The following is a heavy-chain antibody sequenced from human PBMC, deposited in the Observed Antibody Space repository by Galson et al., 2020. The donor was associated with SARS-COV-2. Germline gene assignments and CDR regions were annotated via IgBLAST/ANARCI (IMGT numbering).Heavy chain of an antibody. J-gene: IGHJ5*02. CDR2: MNPKSGNT. Sequence: ASVKVSCKASGYTFTNYDINWVRQATGQRLEWMGWMNPKSGNTGYVQKFQGRVAMTRDTSTSTAYLELNSLGSEDTSVYYCARVCERGFSYGNWFDPWGQGTLVTVSS. CDR1: GYTFTNYD. CDR3: ARVCERGFSYGNWFDP. D-gene: IGHD5-18*01. V-gene: IGHV1-8*01.